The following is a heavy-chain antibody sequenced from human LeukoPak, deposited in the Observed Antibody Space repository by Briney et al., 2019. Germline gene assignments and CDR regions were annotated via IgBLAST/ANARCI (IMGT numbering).Heavy chain of an antibody. CDR2: IGGSGGTT. CDR3: AKDTASSWWYFDL. J-gene: IGHJ2*01. CDR1: GFTFSDYA. Sequence: GGSLRLSCAASGFTFSDYAMSWVRQAPGKGLEWVSAIGGSGGTTYYADSVKGRFTISRDNSKNTLYLQMSSLRAEDTAVYYCAKDTASSWWYFDLWGRGTLVTVSS. V-gene: IGHV3-23*01. D-gene: IGHD5-18*01.